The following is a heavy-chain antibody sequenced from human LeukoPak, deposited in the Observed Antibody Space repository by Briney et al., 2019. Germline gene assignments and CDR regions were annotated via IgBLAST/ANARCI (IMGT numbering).Heavy chain of an antibody. CDR1: GGTFSSYA. Sequence: SVKVSCKASGGTFSSYAISWVRQAPGQGLEWMGGIIPIFGTANYAQKFQGRVTITTDESTSTAYMELSSLRSEDTAVYYCARGAGGYSYGYYFDYRGQGTLVTVSS. CDR3: ARGAGGYSYGYYFDY. D-gene: IGHD5-18*01. CDR2: IIPIFGTA. J-gene: IGHJ4*02. V-gene: IGHV1-69*05.